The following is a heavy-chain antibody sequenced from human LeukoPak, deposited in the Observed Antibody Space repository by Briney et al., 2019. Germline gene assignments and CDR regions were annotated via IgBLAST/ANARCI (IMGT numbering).Heavy chain of an antibody. CDR2: ISGRSDNT. J-gene: IGHJ4*02. V-gene: IGHV3-23*01. D-gene: IGHD3-9*01. Sequence: QPGASLRLSCAASGFIFSNYAMYWVRQAPGKGLEWVSAISGRSDNTYYADSVKGRFTLSRDSSKNTLYLQMNSLRADDTAVYYFAKWGDYDVLTGYYVSDFWGQGTMVTVSS. CDR3: AKWGDYDVLTGYYVSDF. CDR1: GFIFSNYA.